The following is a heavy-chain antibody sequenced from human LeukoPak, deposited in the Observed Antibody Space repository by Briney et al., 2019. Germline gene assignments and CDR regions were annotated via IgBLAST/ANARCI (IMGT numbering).Heavy chain of an antibody. V-gene: IGHV3-74*01. CDR2: INSDGSST. CDR3: AREGYYYGSGSYPIDY. Sequence: GGSLRLSCAASGFTFSSYWMHWVRQAPGKGLVWVSRINSDGSSTSYADSVKGRFTISRDNAKNTLYLQMNSLRAEDTAVYYCAREGYYYGSGSYPIDYWGQGTLATVSS. D-gene: IGHD3-10*01. CDR1: GFTFSSYW. J-gene: IGHJ4*02.